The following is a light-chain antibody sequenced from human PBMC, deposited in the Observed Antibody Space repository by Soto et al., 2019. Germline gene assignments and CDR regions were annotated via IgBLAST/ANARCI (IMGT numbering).Light chain of an antibody. CDR1: QSVTSTY. V-gene: IGKV3-20*01. Sequence: EIVLTQSPGTLSLSPGERATLSCRASQSVTSTYLAWYQQKPCHAPRLLIYGVSNRATGIADRFSGSGSGTDFSLTISILEPEDFAVYICQQYGSTPPTFGQGTKLEIK. CDR3: QQYGSTPPT. CDR2: GVS. J-gene: IGKJ2*01.